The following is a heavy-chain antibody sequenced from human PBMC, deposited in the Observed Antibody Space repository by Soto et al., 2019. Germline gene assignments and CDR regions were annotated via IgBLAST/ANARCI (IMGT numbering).Heavy chain of an antibody. D-gene: IGHD6-19*01. J-gene: IGHJ4*02. Sequence: QVQLVESGGGVVQPGRSLGLSCAASGFTFSRYPIHWVRQAPGKGLEWVAVISYDGRNKYYADSVKGRFTISRDNSQNTLDLQLNSLRAAATAVYFCARDVSGAMVYWGQGTLVTVPS. CDR3: ARDVSGAMVY. CDR1: GFTFSRYP. V-gene: IGHV3-30*04. CDR2: ISYDGRNK.